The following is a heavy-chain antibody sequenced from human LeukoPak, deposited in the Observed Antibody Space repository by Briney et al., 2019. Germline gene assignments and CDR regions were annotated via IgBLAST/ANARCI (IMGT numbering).Heavy chain of an antibody. CDR3: TRAIPLYNWFDP. CDR1: GGSISSYY. D-gene: IGHD2-21*01. Sequence: RPSETLSLTCTVYGGSISSYYWSWIRQPAGKGLEWIGRIYTSGSTNYNTSLKSRVTMSVDTSKNQFSLKLSSVTAADTAVYYCTRAIPLYNWFDPWGQGTLVTVSS. J-gene: IGHJ5*02. CDR2: IYTSGST. V-gene: IGHV4-4*07.